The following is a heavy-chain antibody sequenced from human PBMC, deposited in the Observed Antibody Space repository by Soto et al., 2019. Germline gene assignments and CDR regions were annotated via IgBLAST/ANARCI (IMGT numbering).Heavy chain of an antibody. CDR3: AKLYHYGSGSYLWPTAVDY. CDR2: ISGSGGST. D-gene: IGHD3-10*01. Sequence: GGSLRLSCAASGFTFSSYAMSWVRQAPGKGLEWVSAISGSGGSTYYADSVKGRFTISRDNSKNTLYLQMNSLRAEDTAVYYCAKLYHYGSGSYLWPTAVDYWGQGTLVTVSS. CDR1: GFTFSSYA. J-gene: IGHJ4*02. V-gene: IGHV3-23*01.